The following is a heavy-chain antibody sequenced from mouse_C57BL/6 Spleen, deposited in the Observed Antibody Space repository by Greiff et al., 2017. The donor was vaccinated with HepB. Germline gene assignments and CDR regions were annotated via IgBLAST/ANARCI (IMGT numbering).Heavy chain of an antibody. CDR1: GYTFTSYW. CDR3: ARDYYYGSLY. D-gene: IGHD1-1*01. Sequence: QVQLQQPGAELVKPGASVKLSCKASGYTFTSYWMHWVKQRPGRGLEWIGRIDPKSGGTKYNEKFKSKATLTVDKPSSTAYMQLSSLTSEDSAVYYCARDYYYGSLYWGQGTTLTVSS. CDR2: IDPKSGGT. V-gene: IGHV1-72*01. J-gene: IGHJ2*01.